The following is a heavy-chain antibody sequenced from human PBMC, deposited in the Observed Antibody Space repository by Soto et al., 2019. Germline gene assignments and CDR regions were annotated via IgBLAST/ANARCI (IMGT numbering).Heavy chain of an antibody. CDR2: ISSTTNYI. CDR1: GFTFTRYS. J-gene: IGHJ4*02. CDR3: ARESEDLTSNFDY. Sequence: GGSLRLSCAASGFTFTRYSMNWVRQAPGKGLEWVSSISSTTNYIYYADSMKGRFTVSRDSAKNSVYLEMNSLSAEDTAVYYCARESEDLTSNFDYWGQGTLVTVSS. V-gene: IGHV3-21*01.